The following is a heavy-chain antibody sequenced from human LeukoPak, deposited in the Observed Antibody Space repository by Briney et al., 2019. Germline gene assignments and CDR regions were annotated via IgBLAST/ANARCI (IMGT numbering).Heavy chain of an antibody. J-gene: IGHJ4*02. D-gene: IGHD3-22*01. CDR1: GYTLTRYG. CDR2: IIPILGIA. CDR3: ARTPSMIVVVNTDY. V-gene: IGHV1-69*04. Sequence: GASVKVSCKASGYTLTRYGISWVRQAPGHGLEWMGRIIPILGIANYAQKFQGRVTTTADKSTSTAYMELSSLRSEDTAVYYCARTPSMIVVVNTDYWGQGTLVTVSS.